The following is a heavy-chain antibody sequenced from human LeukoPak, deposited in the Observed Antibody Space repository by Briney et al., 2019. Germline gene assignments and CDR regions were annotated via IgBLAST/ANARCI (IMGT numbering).Heavy chain of an antibody. CDR2: IKQDGSEK. D-gene: IGHD1-26*01. CDR3: ATRGCYYVNYY. CDR1: GFTFSSYW. J-gene: IGHJ4*02. V-gene: IGHV3-7*01. Sequence: TGGSLRLSCAASGFTFSSYWMSWVRQAPGKGLEWVANIKQDGSEKYYVDSVKARFTISRDNAKNSLYLQMNSLRAEDTAVYYCATRGCYYVNYYWGQGTLVTVSS.